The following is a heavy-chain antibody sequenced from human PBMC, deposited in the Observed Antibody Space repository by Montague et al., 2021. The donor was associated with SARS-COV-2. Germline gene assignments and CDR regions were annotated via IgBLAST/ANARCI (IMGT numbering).Heavy chain of an antibody. CDR2: IYYSGST. CDR1: GGSISSSSYY. V-gene: IGHV4-39*01. J-gene: IGHJ4*02. Sequence: SETLSLTCTVSGGSISSSSYYWGWIRQPPGKGLEWIGSIYYSGSTYYNPARKSRVTISVDTSKNQFSLKLSSVTAADTAVYYCARRSQQWLVLGRGYYFDYWGQGTLVTVSS. CDR3: ARRSQQWLVLGRGYYFDY. D-gene: IGHD6-19*01.